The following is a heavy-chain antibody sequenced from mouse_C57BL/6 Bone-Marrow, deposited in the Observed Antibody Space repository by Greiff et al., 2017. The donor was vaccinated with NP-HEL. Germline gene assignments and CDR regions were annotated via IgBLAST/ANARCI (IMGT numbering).Heavy chain of an antibody. CDR1: GYTFTDYY. V-gene: IGHV1-76*01. Sequence: QVQLQQSGAELVRPGASVKLSCKASGYTFTDYYINWVKQRPGQGLEWIARIYPGSGNTYYNEKFKGKATLTAEKSSSTAYMQLSSLTSEDSAVYFCARGYGSSSGDYWGQGTSVTVSS. D-gene: IGHD1-1*01. J-gene: IGHJ4*01. CDR2: IYPGSGNT. CDR3: ARGYGSSSGDY.